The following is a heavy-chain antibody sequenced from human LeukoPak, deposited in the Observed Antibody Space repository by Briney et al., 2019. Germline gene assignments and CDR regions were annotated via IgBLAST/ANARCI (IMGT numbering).Heavy chain of an antibody. Sequence: GGSLRLSCAASGFYFRDHWMDWVRQAPGKGLEWVSGITWNSVGIGYADSVKGRFTISRDNAKNSLYLQMNSLRAEDTALYYCAKDIRGGIAVAGSDYWGQGTLVTVSS. V-gene: IGHV3-9*01. J-gene: IGHJ4*02. CDR1: GFYFRDHW. CDR2: ITWNSVGI. CDR3: AKDIRGGIAVAGSDY. D-gene: IGHD6-19*01.